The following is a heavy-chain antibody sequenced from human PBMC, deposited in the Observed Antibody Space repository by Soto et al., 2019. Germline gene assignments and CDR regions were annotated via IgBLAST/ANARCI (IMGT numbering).Heavy chain of an antibody. CDR2: INTFTGEK. J-gene: IGHJ4*02. D-gene: IGHD7-27*01. V-gene: IGHV1-3*04. CDR1: GYIFITKA. CDR3: ARDFNWGTDY. Sequence: ASVKVSCKASGYIFITKAIHWVRQAPGQRLEWLAWINTFTGEKRYSQKFQDRLTVTWDTSASTVYMDLSSLRSEDTAVYYCARDFNWGTDYWGQGRLVTVSS.